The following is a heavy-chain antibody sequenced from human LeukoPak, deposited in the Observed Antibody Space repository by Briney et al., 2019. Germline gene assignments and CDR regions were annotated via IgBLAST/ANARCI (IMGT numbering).Heavy chain of an antibody. V-gene: IGHV4-39*07. D-gene: IGHD5-18*01. J-gene: IGHJ4*02. CDR3: ARDARGYSYGLDY. CDR1: GGSISSSSYY. Sequence: SETLSLTCTVSGGSISSSSYYWGWIRQPPGKGLEWIGSIYYSGSTHYNPSLKSRVTISVDTSKNQFSLKLSSVTAADTAVYYCARDARGYSYGLDYWGQGTLVTVSS. CDR2: IYYSGST.